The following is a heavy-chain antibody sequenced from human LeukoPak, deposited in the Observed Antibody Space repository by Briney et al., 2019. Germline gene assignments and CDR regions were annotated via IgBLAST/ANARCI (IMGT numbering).Heavy chain of an antibody. CDR2: INTNTGNR. CDR1: GYTFTSYA. J-gene: IGHJ3*02. D-gene: IGHD3-9*01. V-gene: IGHV7-4-1*02. Sequence: ASVKVSCKASGYTFTSYAMNWVRQAPGQGLEWMGWINTNTGNRTYAQGFPGRFVFSLDTSVSTAYLQISSLKAEDTAVYYCARDRGYFDWLPHAFDIWGQGTMVTVSS. CDR3: ARDRGYFDWLPHAFDI.